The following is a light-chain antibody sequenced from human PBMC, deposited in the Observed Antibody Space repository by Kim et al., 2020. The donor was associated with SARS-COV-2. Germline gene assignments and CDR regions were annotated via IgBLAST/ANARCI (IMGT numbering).Light chain of an antibody. CDR2: DAS. CDR1: SSDVGGYNY. J-gene: IGLJ2*01. Sequence: QSALTQPASVSGSPGQSITISCTGTSSDVGGYNYVSWYQQHPGKAPKLMIYDASDRPSGVSNRFSGSKSGNTASLTISGLQAEDEADYYCSSYTSTYVIFGGGTQLTVL. CDR3: SSYTSTYVI. V-gene: IGLV2-14*03.